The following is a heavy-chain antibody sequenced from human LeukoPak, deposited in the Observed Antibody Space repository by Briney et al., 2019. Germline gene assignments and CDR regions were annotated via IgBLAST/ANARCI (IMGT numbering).Heavy chain of an antibody. V-gene: IGHV1-2*02. J-gene: IGHJ4*02. Sequence: ASVKVSCKVSGYTLTELSMHWVRQAPGQGLEWMGWINPNSGGTNYAQKFQGRVTMTRDTSISTAYMELSRLRSDDTAVYYCARAGVWDSGSYGDYWGQGTLVTVSS. CDR3: ARAGVWDSGSYGDY. CDR1: GYTLTELS. CDR2: INPNSGGT. D-gene: IGHD1-26*01.